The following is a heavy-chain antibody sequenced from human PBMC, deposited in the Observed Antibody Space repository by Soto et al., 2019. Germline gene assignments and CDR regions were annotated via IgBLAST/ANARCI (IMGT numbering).Heavy chain of an antibody. D-gene: IGHD3-22*01. CDR1: GGSFSVYY. CDR2: INHSGST. Sequence: PLETLSLTCAVYGGSFSVYYWSWIRQPPGKGLEWIGEINHSGSTNYNPSLKSRVTISVDTSKNQFSLKLSSVTAADTAVYYCASSYYYDSSGYYSYFDYWGQGTLVTVSS. J-gene: IGHJ4*02. CDR3: ASSYYYDSSGYYSYFDY. V-gene: IGHV4-34*01.